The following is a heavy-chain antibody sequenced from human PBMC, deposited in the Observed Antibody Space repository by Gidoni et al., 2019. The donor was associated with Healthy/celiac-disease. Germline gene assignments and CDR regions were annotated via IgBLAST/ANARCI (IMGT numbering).Heavy chain of an antibody. D-gene: IGHD1-26*01. V-gene: IGHV3-30-3*01. CDR3: ARNLALMGAKGGHDAFDI. CDR2: ISYDGSNK. J-gene: IGHJ3*02. CDR1: GFTFSSYA. Sequence: QVQLVESGGGVVQPGRSLRLSCAASGFTFSSYAMHWVRQAPGKGLEWVAVISYDGSNKYYADSVKGRFTISRDKSKNTLYLQMNSLRAEDTAVYYCARNLALMGAKGGHDAFDIWGQGTMVTVSS.